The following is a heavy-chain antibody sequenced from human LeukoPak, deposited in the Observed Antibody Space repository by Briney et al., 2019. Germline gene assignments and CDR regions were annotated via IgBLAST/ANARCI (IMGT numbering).Heavy chain of an antibody. CDR1: GGSISSYY. D-gene: IGHD3-10*01. Sequence: PSETLSLTCTVSGGSISSYYWSWIRQPPGKGLEWIGYIYTSGSTNYNPSLKSRVTISVDTSKNQFSLKPSSVTAADTAVYYCASYYYGSGNFDYWGQGTLVTVSS. CDR2: IYTSGST. CDR3: ASYYYGSGNFDY. V-gene: IGHV4-4*09. J-gene: IGHJ4*02.